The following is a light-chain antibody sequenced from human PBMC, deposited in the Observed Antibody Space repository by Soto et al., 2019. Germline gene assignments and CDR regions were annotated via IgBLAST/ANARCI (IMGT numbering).Light chain of an antibody. Sequence: QSALSQPPSASGSPGQTVTISCTGTNNDVGGYNYVSWYQQHPGKAPKLMIYEVSKRPSGVPARFSGSRSGNTASLTVSGFQAEDEADYYCSSYAGNNVLFGGGTKLTVL. CDR1: NNDVGGYNY. CDR2: EVS. J-gene: IGLJ2*01. V-gene: IGLV2-8*01. CDR3: SSYAGNNVL.